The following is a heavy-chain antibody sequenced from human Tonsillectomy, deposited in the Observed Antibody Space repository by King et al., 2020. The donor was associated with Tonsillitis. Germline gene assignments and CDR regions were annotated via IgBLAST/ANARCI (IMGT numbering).Heavy chain of an antibody. D-gene: IGHD2-2*01. J-gene: IGHJ4*02. V-gene: IGHV3-11*01. CDR1: GFTFSDYY. Sequence: VQLVESGGGLVKPGGSLRLSCAASGFTFSDYYMSWIRQAPGKGLEWVSYISSSGSTIYNADSVKGRFTISRDNAKNSLHLQMNSLRAEDTAVYYCARDGALPGFCSSTTCYPPIDYWGQGTLVTVS. CDR2: ISSSGSTI. CDR3: ARDGALPGFCSSTTCYPPIDY.